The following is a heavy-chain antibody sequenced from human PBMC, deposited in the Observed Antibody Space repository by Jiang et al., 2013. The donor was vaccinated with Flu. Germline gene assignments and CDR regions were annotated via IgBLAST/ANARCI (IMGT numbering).Heavy chain of an antibody. CDR3: ARHYDFYDSSGYYFDY. CDR2: IYYNGNT. CDR1: GGSISTSSYY. D-gene: IGHD3-22*01. J-gene: IGHJ4*02. Sequence: PGLVKPSETLSLTCTVSGGSISTSSYYWGWIRQPPGKGLEWIGTIYYNGNTYYNPSLKSRVTISVDTSRNQFSLKLSSVTAADTAVYYCARHYDFYDSSGYYFDYWGQGTLVTVSS. V-gene: IGHV4-39*07.